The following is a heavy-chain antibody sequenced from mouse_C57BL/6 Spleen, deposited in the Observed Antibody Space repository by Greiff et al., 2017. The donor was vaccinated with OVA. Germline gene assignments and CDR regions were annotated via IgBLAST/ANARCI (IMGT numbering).Heavy chain of an antibody. CDR3: ARGGSRDYFDY. CDR2: ISSGGSYT. D-gene: IGHD1-3*01. CDR1: GFTFSSYG. Sequence: EVQVVESGGDLVKPGGSLKLSCAASGFTFSSYGMSWVRQTPDKRLEWVATISSGGSYTYYPDSVKGRFTISRDNAKNTLYLQMSSLKSEDTAMYYCARGGSRDYFDYWGQGTTLTVSS. J-gene: IGHJ2*01. V-gene: IGHV5-6*01.